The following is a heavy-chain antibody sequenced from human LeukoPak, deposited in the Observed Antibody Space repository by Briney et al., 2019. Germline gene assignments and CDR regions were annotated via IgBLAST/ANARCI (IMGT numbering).Heavy chain of an antibody. J-gene: IGHJ4*02. CDR1: GGSISSYY. Sequence: SETLSLTCTVSGGSISSYYWSWIRQPPGKGLEWIGEINHSGSTNYNPSLKSRVTISVDTSKNQFSLKLSSVTAADTAVYYCARGHYYYDSSGYYYWGQGTLVTVSS. CDR3: ARGHYYYDSSGYYY. V-gene: IGHV4-34*01. CDR2: INHSGST. D-gene: IGHD3-22*01.